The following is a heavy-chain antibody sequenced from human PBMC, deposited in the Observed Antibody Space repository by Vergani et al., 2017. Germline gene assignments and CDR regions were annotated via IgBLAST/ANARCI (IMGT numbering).Heavy chain of an antibody. Sequence: QVQLQESGPGLVKPSQTLSLTCTVSGGSISSGSYYWSWVRQPPGKGLEWIGYIYSSGSTTYSPSLKSRLTMSVDPSKNQFSLKLRSVTLADTAVYYCARTIRHCSNSNCYNLAYWGQGTLVTVSS. V-gene: IGHV4-61*01. CDR1: GGSISSGSYY. CDR3: ARTIRHCSNSNCYNLAY. J-gene: IGHJ4*02. D-gene: IGHD2-2*02. CDR2: IYSSGST.